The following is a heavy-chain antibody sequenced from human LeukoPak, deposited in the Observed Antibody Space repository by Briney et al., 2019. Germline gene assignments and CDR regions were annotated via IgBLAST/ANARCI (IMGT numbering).Heavy chain of an antibody. J-gene: IGHJ4*02. CDR1: GYTFTGYY. D-gene: IGHD2-2*01. V-gene: IGHV1-2*02. CDR2: INPNSGGT. Sequence: GASVKVSCKASGYTFTGYYMHWVRQAPGQGLEWMGWINPNSGGTNYAQKFQGRVTMTRDTSISTAYMELSRLRSDDTAVYYCARGDCSSTSCHGLEFDYWGQGTLVTVSS. CDR3: ARGDCSSTSCHGLEFDY.